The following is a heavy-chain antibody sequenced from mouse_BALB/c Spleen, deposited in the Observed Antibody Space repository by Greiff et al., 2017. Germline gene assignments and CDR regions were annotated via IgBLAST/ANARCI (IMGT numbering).Heavy chain of an antibody. CDR3: ARLADYDDAMDY. D-gene: IGHD2-4*01. Sequence: EVKLLESGGGLVQPGGSLNLSCAASGFDFSRYWMSWARQAPGKGQEWIGEINPGSSTINYMPSLKDKFIISRDNAKNTLYLQMSKVRSEDTALYYCARLADYDDAMDYWGQGTSVTVSS. V-gene: IGHV4-2*02. J-gene: IGHJ4*01. CDR1: GFDFSRYW. CDR2: INPGSSTI.